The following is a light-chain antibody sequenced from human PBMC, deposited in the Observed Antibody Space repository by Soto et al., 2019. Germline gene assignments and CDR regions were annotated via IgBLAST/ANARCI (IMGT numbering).Light chain of an antibody. Sequence: DIQMTQSPSSLSASVGDRVTITCRASQNIGVYLNWYQKKPGKAPKLLIHAASSLHSGVPSTFSGSGSGTDFALTISSLQPEDFGTYYCHQTAASPWTLDQGTKVDIK. CDR3: HQTAASPWT. J-gene: IGKJ1*01. CDR1: QNIGVY. CDR2: AAS. V-gene: IGKV1-39*01.